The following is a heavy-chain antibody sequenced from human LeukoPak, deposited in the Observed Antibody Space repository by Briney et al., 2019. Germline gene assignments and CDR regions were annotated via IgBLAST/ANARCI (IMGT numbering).Heavy chain of an antibody. Sequence: PGGSLRLSCVASGFPFSSYWMHWVRQAPGKGLVWVSRINGDGSTLSYADSVKGRFTISRDNAKNTLYLQMNSLRAEDTAVYYCVRDFGESSGYYFDYWGQGTLVTVSS. V-gene: IGHV3-74*01. CDR2: INGDGSTL. D-gene: IGHD3-22*01. J-gene: IGHJ4*02. CDR3: VRDFGESSGYYFDY. CDR1: GFPFSSYW.